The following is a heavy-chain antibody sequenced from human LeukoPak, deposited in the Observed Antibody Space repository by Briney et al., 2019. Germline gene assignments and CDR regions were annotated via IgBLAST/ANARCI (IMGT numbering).Heavy chain of an antibody. V-gene: IGHV1-8*01. Sequence: ASVKVSCKASGYTFTSYDINWVRQATGQGLEWMGWMNPNSGNTGYAQKFQCRVTMTRNTSISAAYMELSSLRSEDTAVYYCARRYSSSWYDYGMDVWGQGTTVTVSS. CDR3: ARRYSSSWYDYGMDV. D-gene: IGHD6-13*01. J-gene: IGHJ6*02. CDR1: GYTFTSYD. CDR2: MNPNSGNT.